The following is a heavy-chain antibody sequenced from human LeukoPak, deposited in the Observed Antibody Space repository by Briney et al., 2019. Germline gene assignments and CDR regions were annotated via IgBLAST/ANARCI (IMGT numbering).Heavy chain of an antibody. CDR2: ISITEGT. CDR1: GGSVNTYY. J-gene: IGHJ4*02. Sequence: KTSETLSLTCSVSGGSVNTYYWSWIRQSAGKGLDWIGRISITEGTNYNPSLKSRVSMSVDASKNQVSLKLGSVTAADTAVYYCARLRRDINVWYADDCWGQGTLVTVSS. D-gene: IGHD6-19*01. V-gene: IGHV4-4*07. CDR3: ARLRRDINVWYADDC.